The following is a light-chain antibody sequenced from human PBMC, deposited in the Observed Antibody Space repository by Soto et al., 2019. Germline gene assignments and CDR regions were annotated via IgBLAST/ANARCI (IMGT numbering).Light chain of an antibody. CDR3: RSYAGSNNVV. Sequence: QSALTQPPSASGSAGQSVTISCTGTSSDVGGYNYVSWYQQHPGKAPKLMIYEVSKRPSGVPDRFSGSKSGNTASLTVSGLQAEDEADYYCRSYAGSNNVVFGGGTKLTVL. V-gene: IGLV2-8*01. J-gene: IGLJ2*01. CDR1: SSDVGGYNY. CDR2: EVS.